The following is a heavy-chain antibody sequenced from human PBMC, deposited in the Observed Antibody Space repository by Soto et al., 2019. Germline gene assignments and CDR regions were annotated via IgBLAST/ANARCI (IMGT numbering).Heavy chain of an antibody. J-gene: IGHJ4*02. CDR2: ISYDGSNK. V-gene: IGHV3-30-3*01. D-gene: IGHD6-6*01. Sequence: PGGSLRLSCAASGFAFSSYAMHWVRQAPGKGLEWVAVISYDGSNKYYADSVKGRFTISRDNSKNTLYLQMNSLRAEDTAVYYCARGDQAIAARPGGFDYWGQGTLVTVSS. CDR3: ARGDQAIAARPGGFDY. CDR1: GFAFSSYA.